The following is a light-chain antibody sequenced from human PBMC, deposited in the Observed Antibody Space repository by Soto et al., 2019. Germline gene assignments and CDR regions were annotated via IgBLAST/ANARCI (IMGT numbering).Light chain of an antibody. CDR2: DVS. CDR3: CSYAGSYTLL. V-gene: IGLV2-11*01. CDR1: SSDVGGYNY. Sequence: QPVLTQPRSVSGSPGQSVTISCTGSSSDVGGYNYVSWYQHHPGKAPKLIIYDVSERPSGVPDRFSGSKSGNTASLTISGLQAEDETDYYCCSYAGSYTLLFGGGTKLTVL. J-gene: IGLJ2*01.